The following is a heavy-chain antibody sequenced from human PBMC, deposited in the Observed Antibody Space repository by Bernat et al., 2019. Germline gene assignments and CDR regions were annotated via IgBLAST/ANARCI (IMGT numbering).Heavy chain of an antibody. CDR2: ISAYNGNT. J-gene: IGHJ4*02. CDR1: GYTFTSYG. D-gene: IGHD5-18*01. CDR3: ATTWGRNSYGYATIDY. Sequence: QAQLVQSGAELKKPVASVKVSCNASGYTFTSYGISWVRQAPGHGLEWMGWISAYNGNTNYAQKLQGRVTMTKDTSTSTAYMELRSLRSDDTAVYYCATTWGRNSYGYATIDYWGQGTLVTVYS. V-gene: IGHV1-18*01.